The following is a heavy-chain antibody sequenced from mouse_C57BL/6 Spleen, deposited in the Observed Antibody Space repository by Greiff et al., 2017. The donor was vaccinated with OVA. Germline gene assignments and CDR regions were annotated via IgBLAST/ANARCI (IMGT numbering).Heavy chain of an antibody. D-gene: IGHD2-3*01. V-gene: IGHV5-17*01. Sequence: EVNVVESGGGLVKPGGSLKLSCAASGFTFSDYGMHWVRQAPEKGLEWVAYISSGSSTIYYADTVKGRFTISRDNAKNTLFLQMTSLRSEDTAMYYCARGVTRDYYAMDYWGQGTSVTVSS. CDR3: ARGVTRDYYAMDY. J-gene: IGHJ4*01. CDR2: ISSGSSTI. CDR1: GFTFSDYG.